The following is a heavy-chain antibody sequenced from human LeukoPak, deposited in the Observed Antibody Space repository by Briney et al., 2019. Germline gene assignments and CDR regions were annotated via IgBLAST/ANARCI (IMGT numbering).Heavy chain of an antibody. D-gene: IGHD4-17*01. J-gene: IGHJ4*02. CDR3: ARHLVGLGDYPYYFDY. V-gene: IGHV5-51*01. CDR2: IYPVDSNT. Sequence: ESLKIPFKGPGYSFTSYWIGWVRQMPGKGLEWMGIIYPVDSNTIYSPSFQGQVTISDDKSISTAYLQWSSLKASDTAMYYCARHLVGLGDYPYYFDYWGQGTLVTVSS. CDR1: GYSFTSYW.